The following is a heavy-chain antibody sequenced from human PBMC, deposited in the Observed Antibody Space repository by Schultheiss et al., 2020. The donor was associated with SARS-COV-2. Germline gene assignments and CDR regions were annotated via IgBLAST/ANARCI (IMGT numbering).Heavy chain of an antibody. CDR3: AGPKYGPGSKDVRFDY. Sequence: GGSLRLSCAASGFTFSSYSMNWVRQAPGKGLEWVSYISSSSSTIYYADSVKGRFTISRDNAKNSLYLQMNSLRAEDTAVYYCAGPKYGPGSKDVRFDYWGQGTLVTVSS. CDR2: ISSSSSTI. J-gene: IGHJ4*02. CDR1: GFTFSSYS. D-gene: IGHD3-10*01. V-gene: IGHV3-48*04.